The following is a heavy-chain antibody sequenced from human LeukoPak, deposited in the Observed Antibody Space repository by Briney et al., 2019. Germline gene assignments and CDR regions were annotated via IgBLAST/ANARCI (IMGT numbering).Heavy chain of an antibody. Sequence: GGSLRLSCAASGFTFSSYWMSWVRQAPGKGLEWVSGISWSSRNIGYADSVKGRFTISRDNAKNSLYLQVNSLRAEDTALYYCAMSRYSSSWYGGVFDYWGQGTLVTVSS. D-gene: IGHD6-13*01. V-gene: IGHV3-9*01. CDR3: AMSRYSSSWYGGVFDY. J-gene: IGHJ4*02. CDR1: GFTFSSYW. CDR2: ISWSSRNI.